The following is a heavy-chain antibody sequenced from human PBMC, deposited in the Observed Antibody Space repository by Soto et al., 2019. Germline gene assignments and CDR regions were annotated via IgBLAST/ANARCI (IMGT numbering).Heavy chain of an antibody. Sequence: QVQLVESGGGVVQPGRSLRLSCAASGFTFSSYGMHWVRQAPGKGLEWVAVISYDGSNKYYADSVKGRFTISRDNSKNPLYLQMNSLRAEDTAVYYCAKDLWFGDESPGMDVWDQGTTVTVSS. CDR3: AKDLWFGDESPGMDV. CDR2: ISYDGSNK. J-gene: IGHJ6*02. V-gene: IGHV3-30*18. D-gene: IGHD3-10*01. CDR1: GFTFSSYG.